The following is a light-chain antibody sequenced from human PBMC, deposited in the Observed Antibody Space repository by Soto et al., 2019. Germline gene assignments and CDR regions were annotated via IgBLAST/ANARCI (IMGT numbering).Light chain of an antibody. CDR3: QQYNTPWT. V-gene: IGKV1-5*01. CDR1: QSISRW. Sequence: IQMTQSPSTLSASVGDRVTITCRASQSISRWLAWYQQKPGKAPNLLIYDASTLHSGVPSRFSGSGSGTEFTLTITNLQPDDFATYFCQQYNTPWTFGQGTNVEIK. CDR2: DAS. J-gene: IGKJ1*01.